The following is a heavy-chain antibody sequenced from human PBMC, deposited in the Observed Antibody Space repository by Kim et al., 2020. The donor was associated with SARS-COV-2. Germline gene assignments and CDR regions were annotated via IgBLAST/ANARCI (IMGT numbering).Heavy chain of an antibody. V-gene: IGHV3-53*01. CDR3: ARDNDY. J-gene: IGHJ4*02. CDR2: IYSDDST. CDR1: GFTVSSNY. Sequence: GGSLRLSCAASGFTVSSNYMSWVRQAPGKGLEWVSVIYSDDSTYYADSVKGRFTISRDNSKNTLYLQMSSLRAEDTAVYYCARDNDYWGQGTLVTVSS.